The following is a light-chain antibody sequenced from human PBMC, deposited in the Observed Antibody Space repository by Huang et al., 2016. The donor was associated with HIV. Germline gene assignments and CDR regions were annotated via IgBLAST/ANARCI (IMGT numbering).Light chain of an antibody. J-gene: IGKJ1*01. V-gene: IGKV3-20*01. CDR2: VAS. Sequence: EIVLTQSPGTLSLSPGERATLSCRASQSVSRSYLGWYQQKAGQAPRLLIYVASSRAPGIPDRFSGSGSGTDFTLTISRLEPEDFAIYYYQQYESSPWTFGQGTKVEMK. CDR3: QQYESSPWT. CDR1: QSVSRSY.